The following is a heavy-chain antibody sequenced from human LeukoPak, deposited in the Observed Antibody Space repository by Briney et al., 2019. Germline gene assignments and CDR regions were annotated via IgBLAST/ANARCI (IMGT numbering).Heavy chain of an antibody. V-gene: IGHV3-21*01. J-gene: IGHJ4*02. CDR1: GLTFNSYS. CDR2: FSSGSSYI. Sequence: GGSLTLSCAPSGLTFNSYSIHWVRQAPGKGLEWVSSFSSGSSYIYYADSVRGRFSISRENAKSSLYLQMSSLRAEDTAVYYCARVIKPNCGGDCYSAWGQGTLVTVSS. CDR3: ARVIKPNCGGDCYSA. D-gene: IGHD2-21*02.